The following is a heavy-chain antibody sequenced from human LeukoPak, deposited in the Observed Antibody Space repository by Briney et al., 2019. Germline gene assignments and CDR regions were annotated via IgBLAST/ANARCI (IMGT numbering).Heavy chain of an antibody. V-gene: IGHV4-4*07. CDR3: ARVAVTVRRGYMDV. D-gene: IGHD4-17*01. Sequence: PSETLSLTCTVSGGSISSYYWSWIRQPAGKGLEWIGRIYISGSTNYNPSLKSRVTMSVDTSKNQFSLKLSPVTAADTAVYYCARVAVTVRRGYMDVWGKGTTVTVSS. CDR2: IYISGST. CDR1: GGSISSYY. J-gene: IGHJ6*03.